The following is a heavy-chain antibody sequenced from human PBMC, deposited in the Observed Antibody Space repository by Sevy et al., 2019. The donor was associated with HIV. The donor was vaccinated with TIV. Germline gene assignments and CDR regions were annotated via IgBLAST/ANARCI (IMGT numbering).Heavy chain of an antibody. Sequence: GGSLRLSCAASGFTFSSYSMNWVRQAPGKGLEWVSSISTSSSYIYYADSVKGRFTISRDNAKNSLYQQMNSLRAEDGAVYYCARCRVVAAAYYFDYWGRGTLVTVSS. CDR1: GFTFSSYS. CDR3: ARCRVVAAAYYFDY. CDR2: ISTSSSYI. D-gene: IGHD2-2*01. J-gene: IGHJ4*02. V-gene: IGHV3-21*04.